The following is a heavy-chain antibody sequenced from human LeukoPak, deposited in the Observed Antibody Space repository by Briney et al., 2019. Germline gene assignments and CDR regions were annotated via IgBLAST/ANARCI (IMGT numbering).Heavy chain of an antibody. V-gene: IGHV4-4*07. D-gene: IGHD3-22*01. CDR2: IYTRGST. J-gene: IGHJ4*02. CDR3: AGEGHYYDSTGYYYGGEDY. Sequence: SETLSLTCTVSGGSISSYYWSWIRQPAGKGLEWIGRIYTRGSTNYYPSLKSRVTMSADMSKNQFSLKLSSVTAADAAVYYCAGEGHYYDSTGYYYGGEDYWGQGTLVTVSS. CDR1: GGSISSYY.